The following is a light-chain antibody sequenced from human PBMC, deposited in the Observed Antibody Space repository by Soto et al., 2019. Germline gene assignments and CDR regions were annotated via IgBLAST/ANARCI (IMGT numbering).Light chain of an antibody. CDR2: DVN. Sequence: QSVLTQPASVSGSPGQSIPISCTGTSSDVGYYNYVSWYQQHPGKAPNVMIYDVNNRPSGVPDRFSGSKSGNTASLTISGLQAEDEADYYCSSYTSSSTYGFGTVTKVTVL. J-gene: IGLJ1*01. CDR1: SSDVGYYNY. V-gene: IGLV2-14*01. CDR3: SSYTSSSTYG.